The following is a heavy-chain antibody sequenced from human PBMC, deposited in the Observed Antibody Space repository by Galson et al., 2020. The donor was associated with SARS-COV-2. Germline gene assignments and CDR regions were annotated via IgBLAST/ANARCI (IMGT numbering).Heavy chain of an antibody. D-gene: IGHD3-10*01. V-gene: IGHV3-30*03. CDR3: AREETFLSFFFDY. J-gene: IGHJ4*02. CDR2: ISHDGSK. Sequence: GESLKISCATSGFTFINYGIHWVRQAPGKGLEWVAVISHDGSKYYADSVKGRFTISRDNSKNTLYLQMNSLRAEDTAVYYCAREETFLSFFFDYWGQGALVTVSS. CDR1: GFTFINYG.